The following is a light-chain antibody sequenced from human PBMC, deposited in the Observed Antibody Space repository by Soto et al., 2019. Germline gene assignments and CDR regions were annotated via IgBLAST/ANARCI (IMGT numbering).Light chain of an antibody. CDR3: QQYYSSPTWT. CDR2: WAS. CDR1: QSIFYSSNNKNY. Sequence: DVVMTQSPDSLAVSLGERATINCKSSQSIFYSSNNKNYLAWYQQKPGQPPKLLIYWASTRESGGPDRFSGSGSETDFTLTIGSLQAEDVAIYYCQQYYSSPTWTFGQGTKVDIK. V-gene: IGKV4-1*01. J-gene: IGKJ1*01.